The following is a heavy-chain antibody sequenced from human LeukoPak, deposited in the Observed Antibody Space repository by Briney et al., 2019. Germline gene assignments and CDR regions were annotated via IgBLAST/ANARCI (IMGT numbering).Heavy chain of an antibody. Sequence: SETLSLTCAVYGGSFSGYYWSWIRQPPGKWLEWIGEINHSGSTNYNPSLKSRVTISVDTSKNQFSLKLSSVTAADTAVYYCARGYCSSTSCYTGVDYWGQGTLVTVSS. CDR1: GGSFSGYY. V-gene: IGHV4-34*01. CDR2: INHSGST. D-gene: IGHD2-2*02. J-gene: IGHJ4*02. CDR3: ARGYCSSTSCYTGVDY.